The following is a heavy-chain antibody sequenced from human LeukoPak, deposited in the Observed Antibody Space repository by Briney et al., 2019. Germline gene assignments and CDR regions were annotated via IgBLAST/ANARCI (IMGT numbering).Heavy chain of an antibody. D-gene: IGHD1-26*01. CDR2: INHSGST. V-gene: IGHV4-34*01. CDR3: ARNIVGATHAFDI. J-gene: IGHJ3*02. Sequence: SETLSLTCAVYGGSFSGYYWSWIRQPPGKGLEWIGEINHSGSTNYNPSLKSRVTISVDTSKNQFSLKLSSVTAADTAVYYCARNIVGATHAFDIWGQGTMVTVSS. CDR1: GGSFSGYY.